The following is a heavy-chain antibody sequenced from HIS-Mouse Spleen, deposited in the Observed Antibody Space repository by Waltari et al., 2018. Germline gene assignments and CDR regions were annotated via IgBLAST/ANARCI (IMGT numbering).Heavy chain of an antibody. D-gene: IGHD6-6*01. J-gene: IGHJ4*02. V-gene: IGHV3-30-3*01. CDR2: ISSDGSNK. CDR1: GFTFSSYA. CDR3: ARGLNTARPSHFDY. Sequence: QVQLVESGGGVVQPGRSLRLSCAASGFTFSSYAMQWVRQAPGKWLEWMAGISSDGSNKYYADSVKGRFTISRDNSKNTLYLQMTSLRAEDTAVYYCARGLNTARPSHFDYWGQGTLVTVSS.